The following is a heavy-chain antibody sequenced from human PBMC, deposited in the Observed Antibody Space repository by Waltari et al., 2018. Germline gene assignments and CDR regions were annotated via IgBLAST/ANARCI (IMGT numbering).Heavy chain of an antibody. J-gene: IGHJ4*02. CDR2: ISSSSSYI. CDR1: VFTLSGYS. D-gene: IGHD7-27*01. CDR3: ARSLSDWGIDY. V-gene: IGHV3-21*01. Sequence: EVQLVESGGGLVKPGGSLRLSCAASVFTLSGYSMHWVRQAPGKGLEWVSSISSSSSYIYYADSVKGRFTISRDNAKNALYLQMNSLRAEDTAVYYCARSLSDWGIDYWGQGTLVTVSS.